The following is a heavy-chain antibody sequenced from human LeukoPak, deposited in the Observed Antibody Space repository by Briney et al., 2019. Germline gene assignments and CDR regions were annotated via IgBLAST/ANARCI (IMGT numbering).Heavy chain of an antibody. Sequence: GGSLRLSCAASGFTSSSYSMNWVRQAPGKGLEWVSYISSSSSTIYYADPVKGRFAISRDNVKNSLYLQMNSLRDEDTAVYYCARDSPIVVVAANDYGMDVWGQGTTVTVSS. CDR3: ARDSPIVVVAANDYGMDV. J-gene: IGHJ6*02. CDR1: GFTSSSYS. V-gene: IGHV3-48*02. CDR2: ISSSSSTI. D-gene: IGHD2-15*01.